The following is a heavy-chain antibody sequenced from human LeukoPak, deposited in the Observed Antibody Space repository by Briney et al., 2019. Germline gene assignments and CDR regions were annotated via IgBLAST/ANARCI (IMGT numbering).Heavy chain of an antibody. CDR2: ISSSGSTI. Sequence: GGSLRLSCAASGFTFSSYEMNWVRQALGKGLEWVSYISSSGSTIYYADSVKGRFTISKDNSKNTLYLQMNSLRVEDTAVYYCARDDSLGRLGYWGQGTLVTVSS. CDR1: GFTFSSYE. D-gene: IGHD3-10*01. CDR3: ARDDSLGRLGY. V-gene: IGHV3-48*03. J-gene: IGHJ4*02.